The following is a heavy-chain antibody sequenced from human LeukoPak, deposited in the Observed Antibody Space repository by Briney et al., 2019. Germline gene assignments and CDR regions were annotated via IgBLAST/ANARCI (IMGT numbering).Heavy chain of an antibody. CDR3: ARSGGTSGPELDY. V-gene: IGHV1-2*02. Sequence: ASVNVSCKASGYTFTGYYMHWVRHAPGQGLEWMGLINPYSGGTNYAQRFQDRVSMTRDTSIGTAYTELSRVTSDDTAVYYCARSGGTSGPELDYWGQGTLVTVSS. J-gene: IGHJ4*02. D-gene: IGHD3-3*01. CDR1: GYTFTGYY. CDR2: INPYSGGT.